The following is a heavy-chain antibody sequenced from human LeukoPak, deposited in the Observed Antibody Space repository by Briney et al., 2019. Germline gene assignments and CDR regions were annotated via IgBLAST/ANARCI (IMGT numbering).Heavy chain of an antibody. J-gene: IGHJ4*02. CDR3: AKPYTSGYFDY. D-gene: IGHD3-22*01. CDR1: GFTFSTYG. V-gene: IGHV3-30*18. CDR2: ISDDGSNE. Sequence: GRSLRLSCAGSGFTFSTYGMYWVRQAPGKGLEWVAVISDDGSNEYYADSVKGRFTIPRDNSKNTVYMQMNSLRPEDTAVYYCAKPYTSGYFDYWGQGTLVTVSS.